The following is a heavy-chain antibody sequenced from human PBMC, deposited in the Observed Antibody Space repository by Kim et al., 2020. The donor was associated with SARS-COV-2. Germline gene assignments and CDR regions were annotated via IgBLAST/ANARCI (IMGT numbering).Heavy chain of an antibody. J-gene: IGHJ4*02. CDR1: GFTFSSYS. V-gene: IGHV3-21*01. D-gene: IGHD6-19*01. CDR3: ATQYSSGLYYFDY. Sequence: GGSLRLSCAASGFTFSSYSRNWVRQAPGKGLEWVSSISSSSSYIYYADSVKGRFTISRDNAKNSLYLQMNSLRAEDTAVYYCATQYSSGLYYFDYWGQGTLVTVSS. CDR2: ISSSSSYI.